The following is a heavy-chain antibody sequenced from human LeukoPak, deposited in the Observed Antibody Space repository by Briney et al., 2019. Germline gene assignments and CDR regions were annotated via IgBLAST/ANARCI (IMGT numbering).Heavy chain of an antibody. CDR3: ARGQQLVTRWFDP. CDR2: ISSSSTSI. J-gene: IGHJ5*02. CDR1: GFTFSSYT. Sequence: PGGSLRLSCAASGFTFSSYTMNWVRQAPGKGLEWVSSISSSSTSIYYADSLKGRFTISRDNAKNSLYLQMDSLRAEDTAVYYCARGQQLVTRWFDPWGQGTLVTVSS. V-gene: IGHV3-21*01. D-gene: IGHD6-13*01.